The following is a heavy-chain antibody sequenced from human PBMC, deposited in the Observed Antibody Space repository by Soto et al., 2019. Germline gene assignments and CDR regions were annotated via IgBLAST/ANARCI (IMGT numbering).Heavy chain of an antibody. CDR3: ARAEVGAYYDFWSGYNGGAFEI. CDR2: INPNSGGT. J-gene: IGHJ3*02. CDR1: GYTFTGYY. V-gene: IGHV1-2*02. D-gene: IGHD3-3*01. Sequence: ASVKVSCKASGYTFTGYYMHWVRQAPGQGLEWMGWINPNSGGTNYAQKFQGRVTMTRDTSISTAYMELSRLRSDDTAVYYCARAEVGAYYDFWSGYNGGAFEIWGQGTMVTVSS.